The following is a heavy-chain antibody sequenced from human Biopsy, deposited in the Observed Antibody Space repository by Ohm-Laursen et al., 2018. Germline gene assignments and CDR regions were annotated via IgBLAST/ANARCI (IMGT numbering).Heavy chain of an antibody. V-gene: IGHV3-74*01. D-gene: IGHD3-10*01. CDR3: TRAEAGSGSLLYFDY. Sequence: SLRLSCAASEFIFSRFWVYWARQAPGKGLVWVSRINSDGSSTNYADAVKGRFTISRDNAKNTVFLQMNSLRAEDTAVYYCTRAEAGSGSLLYFDYWGQGTLVTVSS. CDR1: EFIFSRFW. J-gene: IGHJ4*02. CDR2: INSDGSST.